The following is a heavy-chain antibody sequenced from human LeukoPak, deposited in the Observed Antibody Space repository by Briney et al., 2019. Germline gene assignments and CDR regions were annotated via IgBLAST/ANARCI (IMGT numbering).Heavy chain of an antibody. J-gene: IGHJ4*02. D-gene: IGHD6-6*01. V-gene: IGHV4-39*07. CDR3: ARDRGAARTPFDY. CDR2: INHSGST. Sequence: SETLSLTCTVSGGSISSSSFYWGWIRQPPGKGLEWIGEINHSGSTNYNPSLKSRVTISVDTSKNQFSLKLSSVTAADTAVYYCARDRGAARTPFDYWGQGTLVTVSS. CDR1: GGSISSSSFY.